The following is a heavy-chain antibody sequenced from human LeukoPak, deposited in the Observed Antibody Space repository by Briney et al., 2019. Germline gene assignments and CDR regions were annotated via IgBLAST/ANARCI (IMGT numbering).Heavy chain of an antibody. V-gene: IGHV4-4*02. Sequence: PSGTLSLTCAVSGGSISSSNWWSWVRQPPGKGLEWIGEIYHSGSTNYNPSLKSRVTISVDKSKNQFSLKLNSVTAADTAMYYCARGGYCNSTSCDDNWFDPWGQGTLVTVSS. CDR3: ARGGYCNSTSCDDNWFDP. D-gene: IGHD2-2*01. CDR1: GGSISSSNW. CDR2: IYHSGST. J-gene: IGHJ5*02.